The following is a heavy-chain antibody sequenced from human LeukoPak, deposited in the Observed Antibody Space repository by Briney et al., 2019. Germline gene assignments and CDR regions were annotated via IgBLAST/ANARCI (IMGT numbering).Heavy chain of an antibody. CDR3: TRGVGYCSSTSCYHFDY. D-gene: IGHD2-2*01. CDR2: IRSKAYGGTT. Sequence: GGSLRLSCTASGFTFCDYAMSWFRQAPGKGLEWVGFIRSKAYGGTTEYAASVKGRFTISRDNSKSIAYLQMNSPKTEDTAVYYCTRGVGYCSSTSCYHFDYWGQGTLVTVSS. CDR1: GFTFCDYA. V-gene: IGHV3-49*03. J-gene: IGHJ4*02.